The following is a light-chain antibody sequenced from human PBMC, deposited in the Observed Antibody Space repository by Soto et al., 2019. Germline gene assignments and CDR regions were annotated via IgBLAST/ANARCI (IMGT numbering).Light chain of an antibody. Sequence: DIQMTQSPSTLSASVGDRVTITCRASQSISSWLAWYQQKPGKAPKLLIYKASSLESGVPSRFSCSGSGTEFTLTISSLQPADFATYSCQQYHSLYTFGQGTKLEIK. CDR1: QSISSW. CDR2: KAS. J-gene: IGKJ2*01. V-gene: IGKV1-5*03. CDR3: QQYHSLYT.